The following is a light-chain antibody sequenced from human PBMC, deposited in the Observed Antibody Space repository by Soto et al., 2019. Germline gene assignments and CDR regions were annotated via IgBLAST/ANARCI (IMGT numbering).Light chain of an antibody. CDR2: GAS. J-gene: IGKJ1*01. V-gene: IGKV1-27*01. CDR3: QRYNSAPQT. Sequence: DIQMTQSPSSLSASVGDRVTITCRASQGISNYLAWYQQKPGEVPKLLIYGASTLQSGVPSRFSGSGSGTDFTLTISSLQPADVATYYCQRYNSAPQTFGQGTKVEIK. CDR1: QGISNY.